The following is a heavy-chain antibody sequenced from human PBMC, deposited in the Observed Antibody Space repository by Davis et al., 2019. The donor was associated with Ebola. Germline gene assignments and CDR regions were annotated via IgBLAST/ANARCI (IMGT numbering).Heavy chain of an antibody. J-gene: IGHJ5*02. Sequence: GESLKISCAASGFIFSSYAMSWVRQAPGKGLEWVSSISVRSITYHADSVKGRFTISRDNSKNTLYPQMNSLRAEDTAVYYCAKVHPPTTVTTGWFDPWGQGTLVTVSS. D-gene: IGHD4-17*01. V-gene: IGHV3-23*01. CDR3: AKVHPPTTVTTGWFDP. CDR1: GFIFSSYA. CDR2: ISVRSIT.